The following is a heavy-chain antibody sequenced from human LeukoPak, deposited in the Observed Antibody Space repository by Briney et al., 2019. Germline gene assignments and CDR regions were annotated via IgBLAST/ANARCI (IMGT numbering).Heavy chain of an antibody. D-gene: IGHD6-19*01. CDR3: ARESLVAGRQDPLDY. V-gene: IGHV1-2*02. Sequence: ASVKVSCKASGYTFTDHYMHWVRQAPGQGPEWMGWINPNSGGTNYAQKFQGRVTMTGDTSMNTAYLEVSSLRSDDTAVFYCARESLVAGRQDPLDYWGQEPWSPSPQ. CDR1: GYTFTDHY. CDR2: INPNSGGT. J-gene: IGHJ4*01.